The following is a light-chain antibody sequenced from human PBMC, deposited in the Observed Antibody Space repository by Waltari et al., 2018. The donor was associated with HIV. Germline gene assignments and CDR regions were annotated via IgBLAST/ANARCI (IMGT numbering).Light chain of an antibody. Sequence: QSVLTQPPSVSGAPGQSVTISCIGSISNIGAGYGFHCYQPFPGTAPKLLLFLATTRPAGVPDRFSGSKSGTSASLAIAGLQAEDEADYYCQSYDSDLFAWLFGGGTKVTVL. V-gene: IGLV1-40*01. CDR1: ISNIGAGYG. CDR3: QSYDSDLFAWL. CDR2: LAT. J-gene: IGLJ3*02.